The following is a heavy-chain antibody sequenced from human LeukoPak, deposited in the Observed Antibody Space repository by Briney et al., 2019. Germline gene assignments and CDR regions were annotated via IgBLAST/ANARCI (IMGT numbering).Heavy chain of an antibody. D-gene: IGHD2-21*01. Sequence: GGSLRLSCAASGFTFSSYGMHWVRQAPGKGLEWVAFIRYDGSNKYYADSVKGRFTISRDNSKNTLYLQMNSLRADDTAVYYCAKDGATFAQGAIDYWGQGTLVTVSS. CDR2: IRYDGSNK. V-gene: IGHV3-30*02. CDR3: AKDGATFAQGAIDY. CDR1: GFTFSSYG. J-gene: IGHJ4*02.